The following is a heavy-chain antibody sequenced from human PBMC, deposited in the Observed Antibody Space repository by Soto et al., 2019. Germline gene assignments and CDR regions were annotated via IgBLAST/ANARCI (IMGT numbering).Heavy chain of an antibody. J-gene: IGHJ3*02. D-gene: IGHD1-1*01. V-gene: IGHV1-45*02. CDR2: ITLFNGNT. Sequence: GQALELMGWITLFNGNTNYAQKFQDRVTITRDRSMSTAYMELSSLRSEDTAMYYCAETGTTKSLDAFDIWGQGTMVTVSS. CDR3: AETGTTKSLDAFDI.